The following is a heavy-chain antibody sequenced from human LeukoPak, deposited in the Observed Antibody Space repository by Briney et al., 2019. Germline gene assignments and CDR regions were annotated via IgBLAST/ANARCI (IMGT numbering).Heavy chain of an antibody. V-gene: IGHV4-39*01. J-gene: IGHJ4*02. D-gene: IGHD1-26*01. CDR1: GASVSGSAYY. Sequence: SETKSLTCTVSGASVSGSAYYWSWIRQPPGKGLEWIGNIYYSGSTYYNESLESRVTISIDTSKNQFSLKLNSVTAADTAMYYCAKSGGYGLIDYWGQGTLVTVSS. CDR3: AKSGGYGLIDY. CDR2: IYYSGST.